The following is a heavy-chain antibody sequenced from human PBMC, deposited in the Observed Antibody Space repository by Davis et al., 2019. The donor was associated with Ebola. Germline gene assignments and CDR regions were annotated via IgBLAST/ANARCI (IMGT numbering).Heavy chain of an antibody. J-gene: IGHJ6*03. V-gene: IGHV1-3*01. D-gene: IGHD3-3*01. Sequence: ASVKVSCKASGYTFTSYAMHWVRQAPGQRLEWMGWINAGNGNTKYSQKFQGRVTITRDTSASTAYMELSSLRSEDTAVYYCATGLRFLEWSPLAYYYYYMDVWGKGTTVTVSS. CDR2: INAGNGNT. CDR1: GYTFTSYA. CDR3: ATGLRFLEWSPLAYYYYYMDV.